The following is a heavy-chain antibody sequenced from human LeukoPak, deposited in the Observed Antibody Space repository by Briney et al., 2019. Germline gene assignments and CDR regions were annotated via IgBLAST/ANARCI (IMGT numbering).Heavy chain of an antibody. CDR3: AKGEYQLPGFYYYYYMDV. D-gene: IGHD2-2*01. CDR1: GFTFSSYA. V-gene: IGHV3-23*01. CDR2: ISGSGGST. Sequence: GGSLRLSCAASGFTFSSYAMSWVRQAPGKGLEWVSAISGSGGSTYYADSVKGRFTISRDNSKNTLYLQMNSLRAEDTAVYYCAKGEYQLPGFYYYYYMDVWGKGTTVTVSS. J-gene: IGHJ6*03.